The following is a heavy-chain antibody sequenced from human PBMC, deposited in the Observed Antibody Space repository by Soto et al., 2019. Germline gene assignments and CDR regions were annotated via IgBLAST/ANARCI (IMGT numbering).Heavy chain of an antibody. Sequence: QVQLVQSGADVKKPGSSVKVSCKASGGTFSSYAISWVRQAPGQGLEWMGGIIPIFGTANYAQKFQGRVTITADESTSTAYMERSSLRSEDTAVYYCARATHDYGDYYLYYYGMDVWGQGTTVTVSS. V-gene: IGHV1-69*12. D-gene: IGHD4-17*01. J-gene: IGHJ6*02. CDR1: GGTFSSYA. CDR2: IIPIFGTA. CDR3: ARATHDYGDYYLYYYGMDV.